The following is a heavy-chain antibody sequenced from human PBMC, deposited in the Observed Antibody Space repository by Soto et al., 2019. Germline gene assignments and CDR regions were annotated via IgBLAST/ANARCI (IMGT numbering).Heavy chain of an antibody. D-gene: IGHD2-21*01. CDR3: ARRKDWGGRFSTNHWFDP. J-gene: IGHJ5*02. CDR2: IHYSGST. Sequence: PSETLSLTCTVSGGSVSSNSYSWGWIRQSPGKGLECIGHIHYSGSTNYNPSLKSRVTMSVDTSKNQFSLTLSSVTAADTAVYYCARRKDWGGRFSTNHWFDPWGQGTLVTVS. CDR1: GGSVSSNSYS. V-gene: IGHV4-61*05.